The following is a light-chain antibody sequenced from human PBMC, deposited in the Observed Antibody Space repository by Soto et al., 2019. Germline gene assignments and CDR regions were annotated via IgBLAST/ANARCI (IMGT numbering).Light chain of an antibody. V-gene: IGKV3-11*01. CDR1: QSISIN. CDR2: GAS. CDR3: QQRSNWPPEIT. Sequence: EIVLTQSPGTLSVSPGDRVTLSCRASQSISINLAWYQHKPGQAPRLLIHGASSRATGIPARFSGSGSGTDFTLTISSLEPEDFAVYYCQQRSNWPPEITFGQGTRLEIK. J-gene: IGKJ5*01.